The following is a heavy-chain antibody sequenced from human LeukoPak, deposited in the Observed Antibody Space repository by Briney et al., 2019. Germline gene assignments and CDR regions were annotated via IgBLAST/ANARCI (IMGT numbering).Heavy chain of an antibody. CDR2: ISSSSSYI. D-gene: IGHD7-27*01. J-gene: IGHJ6*02. CDR3: ASLTGETPIYHYYGMDV. Sequence: PGGSLRLSCAASGFTFSSYSMNWVRQAPGKGLEWVSSISSSSSYIYYADSVKGRFTISRDNAKNSLYLQMNSLRAEDTAVYYCASLTGETPIYHYYGMDVWGQGTTVTVSS. CDR1: GFTFSSYS. V-gene: IGHV3-21*01.